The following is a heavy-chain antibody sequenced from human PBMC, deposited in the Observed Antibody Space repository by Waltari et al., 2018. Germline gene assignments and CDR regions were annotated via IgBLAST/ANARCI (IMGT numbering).Heavy chain of an antibody. J-gene: IGHJ6*03. V-gene: IGHV3-21*01. CDR2: ISSSSRYI. CDR3: ARDQAYYYMDV. CDR1: GFTFSSYS. Sequence: EVQLVESGGGLVTPGGSLRLSCAASGFTFSSYSMNWVRQAPGKGLEWVSSISSSSRYIYSADSVKVRFTISRDNAKNSLYLQMNSLRAEDTAVYYCARDQAYYYMDVWGKGTTVTVSS.